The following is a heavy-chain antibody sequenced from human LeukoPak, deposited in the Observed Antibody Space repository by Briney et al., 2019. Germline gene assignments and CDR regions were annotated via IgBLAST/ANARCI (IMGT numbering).Heavy chain of an antibody. J-gene: IGHJ3*02. CDR3: ATVSRFGDYALDAFDI. D-gene: IGHD4-17*01. CDR1: GYTLTELS. CDR2: FDPEDGET. Sequence: GASMKVSCKVSGYTLTELSMHWVRQAPGKGLEWMGGFDPEDGETIYAQKFQGRVTMTEDTSTDTAYMELSSLRSEDTAVYYCATVSRFGDYALDAFDIWGQGTMVTVSS. V-gene: IGHV1-24*01.